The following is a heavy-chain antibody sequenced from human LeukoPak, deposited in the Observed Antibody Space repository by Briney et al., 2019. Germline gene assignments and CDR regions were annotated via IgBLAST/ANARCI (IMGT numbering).Heavy chain of an antibody. CDR1: GFTFSSYG. CDR2: IRYDGSNK. J-gene: IGHJ4*02. V-gene: IGHV3-30*02. Sequence: PGGSLRLSCAASGFTFSSYGMHWVRQAPGKGLEWVAFIRYDGSNKYYADSVKGRFTISRDNSKNTLYLQMNSLRAEDTAVYYCAKDQDVVVVAATQIDYWGQGTLVTVCS. D-gene: IGHD2-15*01. CDR3: AKDQDVVVVAATQIDY.